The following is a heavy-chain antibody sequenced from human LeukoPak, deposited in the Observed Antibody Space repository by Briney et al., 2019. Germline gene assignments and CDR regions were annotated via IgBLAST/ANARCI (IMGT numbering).Heavy chain of an antibody. V-gene: IGHV3-21*01. Sequence: PGGSLRLSCAASGFTFSSYSMNWVRQAPGKGLEWVSSISSSSSYIYYADSVKRRFTISRDNAKNSLYLQMNSLRAEDTAVYYCAREHSGYENAFDIWRQGTMVTVSS. J-gene: IGHJ3*02. CDR1: GFTFSSYS. CDR3: AREHSGYENAFDI. CDR2: ISSSSSYI. D-gene: IGHD5-12*01.